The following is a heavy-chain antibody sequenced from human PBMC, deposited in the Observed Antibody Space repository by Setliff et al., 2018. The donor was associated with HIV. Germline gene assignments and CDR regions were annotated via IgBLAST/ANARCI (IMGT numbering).Heavy chain of an antibody. Sequence: PSETLSLTCAVSGYSISSGYFWGWIRRPPGTGLDWIGSIYFSGSTYYNPSLESRVTISMDTSKNQFSLKLTSVTAADTAVYYCARHPRHYNILTGYRYYYMDVWGKGTTVTVSS. CDR1: GYSISSGYF. J-gene: IGHJ6*03. V-gene: IGHV4-38-2*01. D-gene: IGHD3-9*01. CDR3: ARHPRHYNILTGYRYYYMDV. CDR2: IYFSGST.